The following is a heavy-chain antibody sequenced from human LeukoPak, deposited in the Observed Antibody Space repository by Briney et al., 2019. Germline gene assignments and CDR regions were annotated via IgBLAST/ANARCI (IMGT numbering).Heavy chain of an antibody. J-gene: IGHJ4*02. D-gene: IGHD6-13*01. V-gene: IGHV4-34*01. CDR1: GGSFSGYY. CDR3: ARRKLPGSSCLDY. Sequence: SETLSLTCAVYGGSFSGYYWSWIRQPPGKGLEWIGEISHSGSTNYNPSLKSRVTISVDTSKNQFSLKLSSVTAADTAVYYCARRKLPGSSCLDYWGQGTLVTVSS. CDR2: ISHSGST.